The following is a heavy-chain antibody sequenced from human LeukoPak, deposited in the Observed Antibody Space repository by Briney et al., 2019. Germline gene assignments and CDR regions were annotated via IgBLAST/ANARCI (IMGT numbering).Heavy chain of an antibody. Sequence: SETLSLTCTVYGGSFSGYYWSWIRQPPGKGLEWIGEINHSGSTNYNPSLKSRVTISVDTSKNQFSLKLSSVTAADTAVYYCARRIMYYYYYYMDVWGKGTTVTISS. CDR3: ARRIMYYYYYYMDV. J-gene: IGHJ6*03. V-gene: IGHV4-34*01. CDR2: INHSGST. CDR1: GGSFSGYY.